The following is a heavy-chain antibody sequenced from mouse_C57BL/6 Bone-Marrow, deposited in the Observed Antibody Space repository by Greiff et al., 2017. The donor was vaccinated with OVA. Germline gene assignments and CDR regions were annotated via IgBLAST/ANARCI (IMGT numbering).Heavy chain of an antibody. CDR2: INPSDSET. J-gene: IGHJ2*01. D-gene: IGHD6-5*01. CDR1: GYTFTSYW. Sequence: QVQLKQSGAGLVRPGSSVKLSCTASGYTFTSYWMDWVNQSPGQGLEWIGNINPSDSETHYNYKFKDQATLTVDKSSSRAYMQLSSLTSEDSAIYYCARKEAYASGDPCYFDDWGQGTTLTVSS. CDR3: ARKEAYASGDPCYFDD. V-gene: IGHV1-61*01.